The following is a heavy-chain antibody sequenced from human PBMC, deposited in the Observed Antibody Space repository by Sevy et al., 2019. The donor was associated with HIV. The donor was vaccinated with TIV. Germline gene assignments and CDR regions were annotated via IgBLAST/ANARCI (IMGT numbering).Heavy chain of an antibody. CDR2: ISGSGGST. D-gene: IGHD3-22*01. CDR3: AKGSVYDTSGYYYTLVAFDY. V-gene: IGHV3-23*01. CDR1: GFPFSGYA. Sequence: GGSLRLSCAAPGFPFSGYAMTWVRQAPGKGLEWVSAISGSGGSTYYADSVKGRFSISRDNSKNTLYLQMSSLRAEDTAVYFCAKGSVYDTSGYYYTLVAFDYWGQGTPVTVSS. J-gene: IGHJ4*02.